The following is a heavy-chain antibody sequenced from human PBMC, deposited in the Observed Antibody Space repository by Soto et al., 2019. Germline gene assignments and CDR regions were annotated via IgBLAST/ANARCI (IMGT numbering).Heavy chain of an antibody. D-gene: IGHD5-12*01. Sequence: EVHLVESGGGIVQPGGSLTLSCAASGFDFSEYWMHWVRQAAGKGLEWVSRIQSDGCCPSYADSVKGRFTISRDNAKKTLYLQMNSLRAEDTAVYFCAKFPHSGYDSEYWGQGTLVTVSS. V-gene: IGHV3-74*01. J-gene: IGHJ4*02. CDR2: IQSDGCCP. CDR1: GFDFSEYW. CDR3: AKFPHSGYDSEY.